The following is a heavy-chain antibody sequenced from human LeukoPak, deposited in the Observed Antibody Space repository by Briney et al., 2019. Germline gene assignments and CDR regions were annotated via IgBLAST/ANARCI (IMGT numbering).Heavy chain of an antibody. CDR1: GGSISTYY. Sequence: SETLSLTCTLSGGSISTYYWSWIRQPPGKGLEWIGYIYHSGSTNYNPSLKSRVTISVDTSKNQFSLRLSSVTAANTAVYYCARGGGYASPIGYWGQGALVTVSS. D-gene: IGHD5-12*01. CDR3: ARGGGYASPIGY. V-gene: IGHV4-59*01. J-gene: IGHJ4*02. CDR2: IYHSGST.